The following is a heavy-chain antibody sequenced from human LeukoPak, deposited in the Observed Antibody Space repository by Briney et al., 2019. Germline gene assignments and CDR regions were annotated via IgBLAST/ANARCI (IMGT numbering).Heavy chain of an antibody. V-gene: IGHV3-33*01. Sequence: GGSPRLSCAASGFTFSSYGMHWVRQAPGKGLEWVAVIWYDGSNKYYADSVKGRFTISRDNSKNTLYLQMNSLRAEDTAVYYCARDGRYYYDSSGYPHYYYYYGMDVWGQGTTVTVSS. CDR1: GFTFSSYG. CDR2: IWYDGSNK. J-gene: IGHJ6*02. CDR3: ARDGRYYYDSSGYPHYYYYYGMDV. D-gene: IGHD3-22*01.